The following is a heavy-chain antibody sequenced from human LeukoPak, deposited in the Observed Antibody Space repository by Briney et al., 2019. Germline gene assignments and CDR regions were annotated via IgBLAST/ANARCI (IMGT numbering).Heavy chain of an antibody. CDR1: GFTFSSYW. CDR2: INTDGSST. J-gene: IGHJ4*02. D-gene: IGHD3-16*01. Sequence: GGSLRLSCAASGFTFSSYWMHWVRQAPGKGLVWVSRINTDGSSTSYADSVKGRFTISRDNAKNTLYLQMNSLRAEDTAVYYCARDFGVTNYHFDYWGQGTLVTVSS. CDR3: ARDFGVTNYHFDY. V-gene: IGHV3-74*01.